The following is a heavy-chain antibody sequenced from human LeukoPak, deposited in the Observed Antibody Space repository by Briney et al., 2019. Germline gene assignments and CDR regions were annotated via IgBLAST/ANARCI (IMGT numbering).Heavy chain of an antibody. CDR1: GYTFTGYH. J-gene: IGHJ4*02. CDR2: INPNSGDT. CDR3: ARDYCSSTSCLFDY. Sequence: ASVKVSCKASGYTFTGYHMHWVRQAPGQGLEWMGRINPNSGDTDYAQKFQGRVTMTRDTSISTAYMELSRLRSDDTAVYYCARDYCSSTSCLFDYWGQGTLVTVSS. V-gene: IGHV1-2*06. D-gene: IGHD2-2*01.